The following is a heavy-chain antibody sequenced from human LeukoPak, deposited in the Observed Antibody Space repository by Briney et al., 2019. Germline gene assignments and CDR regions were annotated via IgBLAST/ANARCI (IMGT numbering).Heavy chain of an antibody. CDR3: ARLSIVGATSSYYMDV. Sequence: SETLSLTCSVSGDSFSSSSYXWGXXXQXXXXXXEWXXXINYSGTTYYNPSLKSXXTISVDTSKNQFSLRLSSVTVADTAVYYCARLSIVGATSSYYMDVWGKGTTVTVSS. CDR1: GDSFSSSSYX. V-gene: IGHV4-39*01. J-gene: IGHJ6*03. D-gene: IGHD1-26*01. CDR2: INYSGTT.